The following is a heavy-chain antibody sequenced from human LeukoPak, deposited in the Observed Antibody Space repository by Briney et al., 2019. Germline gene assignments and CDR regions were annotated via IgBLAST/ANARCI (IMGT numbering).Heavy chain of an antibody. CDR2: IIPILDTP. CDR3: ARVPRFLEWLFFDY. CDR1: GGTFSSHG. Sequence: VASVKVSCKASGGTFSSHGFTWVRQAPGQGLEWMGRIIPILDTPNYAQKFQGRLTITADKSTSTAYMELSSLRSEDTAVYYCARVPRFLEWLFFDYWGQGTLVTVSS. D-gene: IGHD3-3*01. J-gene: IGHJ4*02. V-gene: IGHV1-69*04.